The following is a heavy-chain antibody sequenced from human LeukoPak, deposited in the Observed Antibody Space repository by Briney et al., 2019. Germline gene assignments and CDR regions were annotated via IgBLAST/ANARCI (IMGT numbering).Heavy chain of an antibody. J-gene: IGHJ5*02. D-gene: IGHD6-19*01. Sequence: SETLSLTCTVSGGSISSSSYYWGWIRQPPGKGLEWIGEINHSGSTNYNPSLKSRVTISVDTSKNQFSLKLSSVTAADTAVYYCARASSGWYEGYNWFDPWGQGTLVTVSS. CDR1: GGSISSSSYY. CDR3: ARASSGWYEGYNWFDP. V-gene: IGHV4-39*07. CDR2: INHSGST.